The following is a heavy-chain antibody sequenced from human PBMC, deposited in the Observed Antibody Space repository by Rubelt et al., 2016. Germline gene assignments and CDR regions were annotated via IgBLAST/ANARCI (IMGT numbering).Heavy chain of an antibody. CDR2: LNPNSGYT. D-gene: IGHD6-6*01. CDR3: ARSSIAARSIGY. Sequence: GQLVQSGAEVKKPGASVKVSCKASGYTFTNYDINWVRQAPGQGLEWMGWLNPNSGYTGYAQKFQGRVTMTRNTSITTAYMEMSSLGSEDTAVYYCARSSIAARSIGYWGQGTLVTVSS. V-gene: IGHV1-8*01. CDR1: GYTFTNYD. J-gene: IGHJ4*02.